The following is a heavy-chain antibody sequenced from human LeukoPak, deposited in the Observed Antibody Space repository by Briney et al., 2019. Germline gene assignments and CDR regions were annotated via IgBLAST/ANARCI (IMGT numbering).Heavy chain of an antibody. CDR1: GFTFSGYW. V-gene: IGHV3-7*04. CDR3: ARDTSTNVMGV. J-gene: IGHJ6*02. Sequence: GGSLRLFCAASGFTFSGYWMSWVRQAPGKGLEWVANIKQDDSEKYYVDSVKGRFTISRDNAKNSLYLQMNSLRAEDTAVYYCARDTSTNVMGVWRQGTTVTVSS. CDR2: IKQDDSEK.